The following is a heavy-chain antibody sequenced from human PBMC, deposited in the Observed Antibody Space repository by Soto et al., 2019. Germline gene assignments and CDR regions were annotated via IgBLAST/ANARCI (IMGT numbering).Heavy chain of an antibody. CDR2: IYYSGST. D-gene: IGHD6-13*01. CDR1: GGSISNYY. CDR3: ASLLYSSSWYYFDY. V-gene: IGHV4-59*08. J-gene: IGHJ4*02. Sequence: PSETLSLTCTVSGGSISNYYWSWIRQPPGKGLEWIGYIYYSGSTNYNPSLKSRVTISVDTSKNQFSLKLSSVTAADTAVYYCASLLYSSSWYYFDYWGQGTLVTVSS.